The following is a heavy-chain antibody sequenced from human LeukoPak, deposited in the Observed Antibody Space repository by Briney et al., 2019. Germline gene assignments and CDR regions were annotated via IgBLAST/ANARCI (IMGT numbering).Heavy chain of an antibody. Sequence: GGSLRLSCAASGFTFSSYGMHWVRQAPGKGLEWVAVISYDGSNKYYADSVKGRFTISRDNSKNTLYLQMNSLRAEDTAVYYCAKGIHSNYWGQGTLVTVSP. D-gene: IGHD5-18*01. CDR1: GFTFSSYG. CDR3: AKGIHSNY. V-gene: IGHV3-30*18. CDR2: ISYDGSNK. J-gene: IGHJ4*02.